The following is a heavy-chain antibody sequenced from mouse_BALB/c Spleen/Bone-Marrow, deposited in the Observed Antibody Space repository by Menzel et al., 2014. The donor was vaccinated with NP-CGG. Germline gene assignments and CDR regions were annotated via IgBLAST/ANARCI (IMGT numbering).Heavy chain of an antibody. V-gene: IGHV6-6*02. J-gene: IGHJ2*01. CDR3: VTYFDY. Sequence: EVQGVESGGGLVQPGGSMKLSCVASGFTFSNYWMNWVRQSPEKGLEWIAEIRLKSNNNATQYAESVKGRFAISRDDSKSSVYLQMNNLRAEDSGIYYCVTYFDYWGQGTTLTVSS. CDR1: GFTFSNYW. CDR2: IRLKSNNNAT. D-gene: IGHD2-1*01.